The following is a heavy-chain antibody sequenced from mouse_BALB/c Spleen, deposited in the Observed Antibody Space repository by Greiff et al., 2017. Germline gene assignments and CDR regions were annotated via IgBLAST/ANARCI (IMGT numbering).Heavy chain of an antibody. J-gene: IGHJ2*01. Sequence: EVQLVESGGGLVKPGGSLKLSCAASGFTFSSYAMSWVRQSPEKRLEWVAEISSGGSYTYYPDTVTGRFTISRDNAKNTLYLEMSSLRSEDTAMYYCARVTTVVADYWGQGTTLTVSS. CDR1: GFTFSSYA. D-gene: IGHD1-1*01. CDR2: ISSGGSYT. V-gene: IGHV5-9-4*01. CDR3: ARVTTVVADY.